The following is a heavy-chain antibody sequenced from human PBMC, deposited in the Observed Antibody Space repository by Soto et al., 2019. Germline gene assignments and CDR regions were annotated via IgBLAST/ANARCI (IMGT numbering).Heavy chain of an antibody. Sequence: QVQLQESGPGLVKPSETLSLTCTVSGGSVSSGSYYWSWIRQPPGKGLEWIGYIYYSGSTNYNPSPKSRVPISVDTSKNQFSLKLSSVTAADTAVYYCARGSGPNDAFDIWGQGTMVTVSS. CDR1: GGSVSSGSYY. V-gene: IGHV4-61*01. J-gene: IGHJ3*02. CDR2: IYYSGST. D-gene: IGHD2-15*01. CDR3: ARGSGPNDAFDI.